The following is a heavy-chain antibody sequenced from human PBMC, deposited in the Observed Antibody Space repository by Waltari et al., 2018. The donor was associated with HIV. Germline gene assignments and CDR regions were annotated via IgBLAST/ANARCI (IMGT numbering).Heavy chain of an antibody. CDR2: IYYSGST. J-gene: IGHJ3*02. D-gene: IGHD3-22*01. CDR1: GGSISSYY. V-gene: IGHV4-59*01. Sequence: QVQLQESGPGLVKPSETLSLTCTVSGGSISSYYWSWPRQPPGKGLEWIGHIYYSGSTNYNPSLKSRVTISLDTSKNQFSQKLSSVTAADTAVYYCARVRITMIVARPNDAFDIWGQGTMVTVSS. CDR3: ARVRITMIVARPNDAFDI.